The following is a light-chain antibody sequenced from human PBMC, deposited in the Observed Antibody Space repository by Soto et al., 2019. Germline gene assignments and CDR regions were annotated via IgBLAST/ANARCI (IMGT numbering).Light chain of an antibody. CDR1: NSDVGGHNY. J-gene: IGLJ2*01. V-gene: IGLV2-14*01. Sequence: QSALTQPASVSGSPGQSITISCTGTNSDVGGHNYVSWYQQHPGKAPRLMIYEVSNRPSGVSNRFSGSKSGNTASLTISGLQAEDAADYYCSSYTSSNTLVIFGGGTKLTVL. CDR3: SSYTSSNTLVI. CDR2: EVS.